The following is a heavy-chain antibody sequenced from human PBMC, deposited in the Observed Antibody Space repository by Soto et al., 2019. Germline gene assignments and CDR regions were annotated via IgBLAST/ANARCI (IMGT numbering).Heavy chain of an antibody. J-gene: IGHJ5*02. D-gene: IGHD5-12*01. CDR2: IYYSGST. Sequence: SETLSLTCTVSGGSISSYYLSWIRQPPGKGLEWIGYIYYSGSTNYNPSLKSRVTISVDTSKNQFSLKLSSVTAADTAVYYCARGGYSGFDPWGQGTLVTVSS. CDR3: ARGGYSGFDP. CDR1: GGSISSYY. V-gene: IGHV4-59*01.